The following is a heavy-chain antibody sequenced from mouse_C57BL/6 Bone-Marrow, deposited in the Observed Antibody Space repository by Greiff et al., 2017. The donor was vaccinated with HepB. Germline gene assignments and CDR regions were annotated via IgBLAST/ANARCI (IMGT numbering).Heavy chain of an antibody. D-gene: IGHD2-12*01. V-gene: IGHV8-12*01. Sequence: QVTLKESGPGILQSSPTLSLSCSSSGFSLSTSGMGVSWIRHPSGMGLGWLDHLYWDDDKRYNPYLKSRLTISKDTSRNQVFLKITRVDTADTATYYCARDEGPRRGFAYWGQGTLVTVSA. J-gene: IGHJ3*01. CDR3: ARDEGPRRGFAY. CDR1: GFSLSTSGMG. CDR2: LYWDDDK.